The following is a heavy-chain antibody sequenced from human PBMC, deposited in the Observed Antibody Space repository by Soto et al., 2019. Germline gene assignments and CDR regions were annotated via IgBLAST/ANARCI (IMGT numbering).Heavy chain of an antibody. CDR2: ISWNSGSI. CDR1: GFTFDDYA. J-gene: IGHJ6*02. D-gene: IGHD2-2*01. V-gene: IGHV3-9*01. CDR3: AKDKIERIVVEASNSPYYYYYGMDV. Sequence: PGGSLRLSCAASGFTFDDYAMHWVRQAPGKGLEWVSGISWNSGSIGYADSVKGRFTISRDNAKNSLYLQMNSLRAEDTALYYCAKDKIERIVVEASNSPYYYYYGMDVWGQGTTVTVSS.